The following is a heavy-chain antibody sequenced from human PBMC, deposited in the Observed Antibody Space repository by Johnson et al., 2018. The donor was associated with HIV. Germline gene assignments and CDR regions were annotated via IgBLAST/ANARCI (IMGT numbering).Heavy chain of an antibody. CDR3: AREGGDCSSTSCYQDAFDI. D-gene: IGHD2-2*01. CDR2: ISYDGSNK. Sequence: QVQLVESGGGVVQPGRSLRLSCAASGFTFSSYAMHSVRQAPGKGLEWVAVISYDGSNKYYADSVKGRFTISRDNSKNTLYLQMNSLRAEDTAVYYCAREGGDCSSTSCYQDAFDIWGQGTMVTVSS. J-gene: IGHJ3*02. CDR1: GFTFSSYA. V-gene: IGHV3-30*04.